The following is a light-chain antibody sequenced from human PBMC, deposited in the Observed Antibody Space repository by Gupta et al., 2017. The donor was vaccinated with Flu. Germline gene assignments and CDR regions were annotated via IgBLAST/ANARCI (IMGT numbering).Light chain of an antibody. CDR3: NSFSTTIAYV. CDR2: GVS. V-gene: IGLV2-14*01. Sequence: SITISCTGTSSDVGAYNYVSWYQQYPNKAPKLIIHGVSNRPSGVSNRFSGSKSGNTASLTISGLQSEDEADYYCNSFSTTIAYVFGTGTAVTVL. CDR1: SSDVGAYNY. J-gene: IGLJ1*01.